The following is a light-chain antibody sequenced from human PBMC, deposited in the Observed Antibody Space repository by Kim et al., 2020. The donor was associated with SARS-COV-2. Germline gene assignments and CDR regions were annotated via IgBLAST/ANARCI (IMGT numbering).Light chain of an antibody. V-gene: IGKV3-15*01. CDR2: GAS. Sequence: SPGDTATLSCRASQSVSGNVAWYQQNPGQPPRLLIYGASTRATDIPARFTGSGSGTDFPLTLSSLQSEDLAVYHCQQYDGGPPWTFGQGTTVDIK. J-gene: IGKJ1*01. CDR3: QQYDGGPPWT. CDR1: QSVSGN.